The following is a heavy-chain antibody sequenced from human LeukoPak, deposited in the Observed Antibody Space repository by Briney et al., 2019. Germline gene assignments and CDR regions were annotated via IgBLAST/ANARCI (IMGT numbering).Heavy chain of an antibody. D-gene: IGHD2-2*01. Sequence: GGSLRLSCAASGFTFSDYAMHWVRLAPGKGLEYVSAISTNGGSTYYANSVKGRFTISRDNSRDTLYLHVGSLRPEDMAVYYCARGYWGSASCYPNDAFDVWGQGTMVTVSS. J-gene: IGHJ3*01. V-gene: IGHV3-64*01. CDR1: GFTFSDYA. CDR3: ARGYWGSASCYPNDAFDV. CDR2: ISTNGGST.